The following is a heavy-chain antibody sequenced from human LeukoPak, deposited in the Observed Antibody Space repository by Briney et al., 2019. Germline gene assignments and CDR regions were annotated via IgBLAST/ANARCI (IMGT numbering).Heavy chain of an antibody. CDR1: GFTFNTYS. V-gene: IGHV3-21*01. CDR2: ISSSSSYI. CDR3: ARDLGRSGYYTIDAFDI. D-gene: IGHD3-22*01. J-gene: IGHJ3*02. Sequence: GGSLRLSCAASGFTFNTYSMNWVRQAPGKGLEWVSSISSSSSYIYYADSVKGRFTISRDNAKNSLYLQMNSLRAENTALYYCARDLGRSGYYTIDAFDIWGQGTMVTVSS.